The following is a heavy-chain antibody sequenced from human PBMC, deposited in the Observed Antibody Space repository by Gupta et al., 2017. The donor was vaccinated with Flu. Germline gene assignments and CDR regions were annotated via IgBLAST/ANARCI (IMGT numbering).Heavy chain of an antibody. CDR3: AHRPGGYPFLN. CDR2: IYWDDDK. V-gene: IGHV2-5*02. J-gene: IGHJ4*02. D-gene: IGHD3-22*01. CDR1: GFSLSTTGVG. Sequence: QITLKESGPTLVKPTQTLTLTCTFSGFSLSTTGVGVGWVRQPPGKALEWLALIYWDDDKRYSPSLKNRLTITKDTSKKQVVLRMSNMDPVDTGTYFCAHRPGGYPFLNWGQGTLVTVAS.